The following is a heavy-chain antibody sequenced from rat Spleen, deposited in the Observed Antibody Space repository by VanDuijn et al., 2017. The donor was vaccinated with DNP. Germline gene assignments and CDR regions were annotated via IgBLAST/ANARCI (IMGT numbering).Heavy chain of an antibody. Sequence: EVQLMESGGGLVQPGRSLKLSCAGSGFTFSDYYMAWVRQAPAKGLEWVASISNGGGNTYYRDSVKGRFTISRDNAKNTQYLQMDSLRSEDTATYYCARQKAPYYYAMDAWGQGTSVTVSS. CDR3: ARQKAPYYYAMDA. V-gene: IGHV5S13*01. D-gene: IGHD3-1*01. CDR2: ISNGGGNT. CDR1: GFTFSDYY. J-gene: IGHJ4*01.